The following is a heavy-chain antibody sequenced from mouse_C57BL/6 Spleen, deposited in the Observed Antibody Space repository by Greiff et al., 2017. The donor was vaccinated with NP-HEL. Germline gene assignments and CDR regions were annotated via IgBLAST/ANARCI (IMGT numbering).Heavy chain of an antibody. Sequence: EVKLQESGPGLVKPSQSLSLTCSVTGYSITSGYYWNWIRQFPGNKLEWRGYISYDGSNNYNPSLKKRISITRDTSKNQFFLKLNSVTTEDTATYYCARDGAYYAVYFDYWGQGTTLTVSS. V-gene: IGHV3-6*01. CDR3: ARDGAYYAVYFDY. J-gene: IGHJ2*01. CDR2: ISYDGSN. CDR1: GYSITSGYY. D-gene: IGHD2-10*01.